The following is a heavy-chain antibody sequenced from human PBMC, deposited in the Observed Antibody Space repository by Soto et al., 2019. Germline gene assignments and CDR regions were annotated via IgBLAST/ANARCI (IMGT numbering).Heavy chain of an antibody. V-gene: IGHV4-4*02. J-gene: IGHJ4*02. CDR2: IYHSGSS. D-gene: IGHD3-22*01. Sequence: QVQLQESGPGLVKPSGTLSLTCTVSGGSISTSQWWSWLRQPPGKGLEWIGEIYHSGSSNYNTSLKRRVTIAVDKSKNQSSRNLNSVAAADTAVYYAASQTYESKGTFDYWGQGTLVTVSS. CDR1: GGSISTSQW. CDR3: ASQTYESKGTFDY.